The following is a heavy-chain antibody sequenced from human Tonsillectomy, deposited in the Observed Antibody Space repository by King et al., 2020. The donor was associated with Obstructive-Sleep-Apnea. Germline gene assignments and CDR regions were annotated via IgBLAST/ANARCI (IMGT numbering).Heavy chain of an antibody. CDR3: ARDQWKQSSLDN. CDR2: ISSSTTYI. V-gene: IGHV3-21*01. Sequence: VQLVESGGGLVKPGGSLRLSCAASGFTFNKYSMNWVRQAPGRGLEWVSSISSSTTYIYYADSVKGRFTISRDNAKNSLYLQMNSLRAEDTAVYYCARDQWKQSSLDNWGQGTLVTVSS. J-gene: IGHJ4*02. CDR1: GFTFNKYS. D-gene: IGHD6-19*01.